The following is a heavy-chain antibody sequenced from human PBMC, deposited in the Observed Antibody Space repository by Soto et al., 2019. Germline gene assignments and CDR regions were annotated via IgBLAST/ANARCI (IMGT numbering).Heavy chain of an antibody. J-gene: IGHJ4*02. CDR1: GFTFRNNG. CDR3: ARDRSSTYFDY. Sequence: GGSLRLSCAASGFTFRNNGMHWVRQAPGKGLEWVAVIWYDGSNAYYADSVKGRVTISRDNSKNTLSLQMNSLRAEDTAIYYCARDRSSTYFDYWGQGTQVTVSS. D-gene: IGHD6-19*01. V-gene: IGHV3-33*01. CDR2: IWYDGSNA.